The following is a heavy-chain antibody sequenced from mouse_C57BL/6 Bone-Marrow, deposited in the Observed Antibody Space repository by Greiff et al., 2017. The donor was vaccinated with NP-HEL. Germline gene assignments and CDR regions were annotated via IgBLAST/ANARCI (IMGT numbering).Heavy chain of an antibody. CDR1: GFNINDYY. D-gene: IGHD1-1*01. CDR2: IDPEDGDT. CDR3: TTGDFVITTDLNG. V-gene: IGHV14-1*01. J-gene: IGHJ1*03. Sequence: VQLQQSGAELVRPGASVKLSCTASGFNINDYYMHWVKQRPEQGLEWIGRIDPEDGDTEYDPKFQGKATMTADTSSNTAYLQLSSLTSEDTADYYCTTGDFVITTDLNGWGTGTTLTVSS.